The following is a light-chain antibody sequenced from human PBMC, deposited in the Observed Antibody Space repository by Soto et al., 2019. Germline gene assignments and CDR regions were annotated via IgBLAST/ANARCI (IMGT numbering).Light chain of an antibody. CDR2: DXS. CDR1: QSVINSS. V-gene: IGKV3-20*01. J-gene: IGKJ1*01. CDR3: QQYGGSPRT. Sequence: IVLTQSPGTGSLSPGERAPLSXRASQSVINSSLAWSQQERGXAPRVXXHDXSSRATGSPDRLSGSGSGKDFTLTISRLEPEDFAVYYCQQYGGSPRTFGQGTKVDIK.